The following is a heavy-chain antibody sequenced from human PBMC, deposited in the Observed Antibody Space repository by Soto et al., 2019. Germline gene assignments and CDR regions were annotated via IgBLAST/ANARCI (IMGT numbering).Heavy chain of an antibody. CDR3: AKGKPGAWGLTSPTFDS. CDR1: GFIFSDYG. Sequence: QVHLVESGGGVVQPGRSLRLSCAASGFIFSDYGVHWVRQAPGKGLEWVAAISCDGSSQFYGEAMKGRFAVYRDNSKNTAYLQVTSLSPDAEDVYYCAKGKPGAWGLTSPTFDSWGQGTLVTVSS. D-gene: IGHD7-27*01. V-gene: IGHV3-30*18. CDR2: ISCDGSSQ. J-gene: IGHJ4*02.